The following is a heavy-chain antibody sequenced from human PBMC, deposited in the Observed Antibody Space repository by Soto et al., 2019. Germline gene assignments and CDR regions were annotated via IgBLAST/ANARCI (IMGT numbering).Heavy chain of an antibody. CDR2: VENSGST. CDR3: ARERGDSHWIEP. Sequence: SETLSLTCSVSGGSVSSESYYWSWIRQTPGKGLEWIGNVENSGSTKYNPSLKSRVTMSVDTSKNQFSLKLSSVTGADTSVYYCARERGDSHWIEPWGQGTLVTVYS. CDR1: GGSVSSESYY. D-gene: IGHD2-21*01. V-gene: IGHV4-61*01. J-gene: IGHJ5*02.